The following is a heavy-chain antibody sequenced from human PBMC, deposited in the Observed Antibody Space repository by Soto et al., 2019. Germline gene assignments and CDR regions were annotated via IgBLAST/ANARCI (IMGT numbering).Heavy chain of an antibody. CDR2: ISFDGNII. CDR3: ARTFDTITDYFDY. Sequence: QVHLVESGGGVGQPGGSLRLACAASEFSFSSYAMHWIRQAPGKGLEWVAVISFDGNIIQYADSVKGRFIISRDNIKNALYLQMNSLRVEDTAVYYCARTFDTITDYFDYWGQGNQVTVTS. V-gene: IGHV3-30-3*01. CDR1: EFSFSSYA. J-gene: IGHJ4*02. D-gene: IGHD3-9*01.